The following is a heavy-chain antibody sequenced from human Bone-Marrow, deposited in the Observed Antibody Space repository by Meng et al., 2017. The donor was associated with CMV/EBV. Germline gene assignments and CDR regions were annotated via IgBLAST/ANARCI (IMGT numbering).Heavy chain of an antibody. CDR1: GFSFSNYA. Sequence: GTSLKISCADSGFSFSNYAMGWVRQAPGKGLEWVSAISGTTDDTQYTDSVKGRFTISRDRSKNTLYLQMNSLRAEDTAVYYCAREAYEYGYYGMDVWGQGTTVTVSS. V-gene: IGHV3-23*01. CDR3: AREAYEYGYYGMDV. D-gene: IGHD5-12*01. CDR2: ISGTTDDT. J-gene: IGHJ6*02.